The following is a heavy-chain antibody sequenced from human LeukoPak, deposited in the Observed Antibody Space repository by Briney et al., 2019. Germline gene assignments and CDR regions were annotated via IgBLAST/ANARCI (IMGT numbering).Heavy chain of an antibody. V-gene: IGHV3-48*01. CDR1: GFTFKSYA. CDR2: ISSSSSTI. CDR3: AKGLSIDWFDP. J-gene: IGHJ5*02. Sequence: GGSLRLSCSASGFTFKSYAMHWVRQAPGKGLEWVSYISSSSSTIYYADSVKGRFTISRDNAKNTLYLQMNSLRAEDTAVYYCAKGLSIDWFDPWGQGTLVTVSS. D-gene: IGHD1-26*01.